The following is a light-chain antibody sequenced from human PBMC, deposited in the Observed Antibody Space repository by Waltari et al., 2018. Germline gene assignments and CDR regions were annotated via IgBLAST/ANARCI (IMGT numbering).Light chain of an antibody. CDR3: ATRDEGPTVV. CDR1: LSNIGTHD. V-gene: IGLV1-47*01. J-gene: IGLJ2*01. Sequence: QSVLTQPPSASGTPGQSVTISCSGSLSNIGTHDVSWYQQLPGTAPQLLIYLTHRRPSGVPDRFSASKSGTSASLAISGLRFEDEADYYCATRDEGPTVVFGGGTKLTVL. CDR2: LTH.